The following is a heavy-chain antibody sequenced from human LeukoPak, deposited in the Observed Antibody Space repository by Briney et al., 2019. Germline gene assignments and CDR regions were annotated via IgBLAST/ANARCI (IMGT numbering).Heavy chain of an antibody. D-gene: IGHD2-21*01. Sequence: GESLKISCKGSGYSFTSYWIGWVRQMPGKGLEWMGMIYPGDSDTRYSPSFQGQVTISADKSISTTHLQWNSLKASDTAMYYCARSYCVTGDCYSGVADCWGQGTLVTVSS. CDR2: IYPGDSDT. CDR1: GYSFTSYW. V-gene: IGHV5-51*01. CDR3: ARSYCVTGDCYSGVADC. J-gene: IGHJ4*02.